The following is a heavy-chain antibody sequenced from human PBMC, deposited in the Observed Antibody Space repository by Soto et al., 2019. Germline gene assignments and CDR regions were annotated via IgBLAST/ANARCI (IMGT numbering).Heavy chain of an antibody. CDR2: IYWDDDK. Sequence: QITLKESGPTLVKPTQTLTLTCTFSGFSLSTSGVGVGWIRQPPGKALEWLALIYWDDDKRYSPSLKSRLTTXKXTXXNQVVLTMTNMDPVDTATYYCAHKGVGVTTAYFDYWGQGTLVTVSS. J-gene: IGHJ4*02. CDR1: GFSLSTSGVG. CDR3: AHKGVGVTTAYFDY. D-gene: IGHD1-1*01. V-gene: IGHV2-5*02.